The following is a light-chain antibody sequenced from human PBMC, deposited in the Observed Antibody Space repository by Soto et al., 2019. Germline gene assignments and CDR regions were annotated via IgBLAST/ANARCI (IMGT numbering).Light chain of an antibody. J-gene: IGKJ4*01. Sequence: DIQMTQSPSSLSASVGYRVTLTCRATQSISKYLNWYQQKPGKAPKLLIFAASTLQSGVPSRFSGSGSGTDFTLTISSLPPEDFETYYCQQTESYPSTFGGGTKVDIK. CDR3: QQTESYPST. V-gene: IGKV1-39*01. CDR2: AAS. CDR1: QSISKY.